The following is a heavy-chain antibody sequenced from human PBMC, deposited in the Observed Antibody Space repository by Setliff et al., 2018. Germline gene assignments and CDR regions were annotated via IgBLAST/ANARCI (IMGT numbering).Heavy chain of an antibody. CDR2: IIPIFGTA. Sequence: SVKVSCKASGGTFINYAISWVRQAPGQGLEWMGGIIPIFGTANYAQKFQGRVTITADESTSTAYMELSSLRSEDTAVYYCYITYSYGLYYFDYWGQGTLVTVSS. CDR3: YITYSYGLYYFDY. CDR1: GGTFINYA. V-gene: IGHV1-69*13. D-gene: IGHD5-18*01. J-gene: IGHJ4*02.